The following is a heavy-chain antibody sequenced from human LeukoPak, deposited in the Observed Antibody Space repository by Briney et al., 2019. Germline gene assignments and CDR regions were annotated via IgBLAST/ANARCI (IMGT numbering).Heavy chain of an antibody. CDR2: MNPNSGNT. CDR3: FMRGDSSGLYYFDY. CDR1: GYTFTSYD. Sequence: GASVKVSCKASGYTFTSYDINWVRQATGQGLAWMGWMNPNSGNTGYAQKFQGRVTINRNTSISTAYMELSSLRSEDTAVYYCFMRGDSSGLYYFDYWGQGTLVTVSS. J-gene: IGHJ4*02. D-gene: IGHD3-22*01. V-gene: IGHV1-8*03.